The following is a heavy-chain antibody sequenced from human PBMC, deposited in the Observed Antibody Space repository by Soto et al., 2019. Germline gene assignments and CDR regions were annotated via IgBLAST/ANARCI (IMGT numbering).Heavy chain of an antibody. V-gene: IGHV4-59*08. CDR3: ARLHRVYYYYYMDV. CDR1: GGSISSYY. CDR2: IYYSGST. J-gene: IGHJ6*03. Sequence: SETLSLTCTVSGGSISSYYWSWIRQPPGKGLEWIGYIYYSGSTNYNPSLKSRVTISVDTSKNQFSLKLSSVTAADTAVYYCARLHRVYYYYYMDVWGKGTTVTVSS.